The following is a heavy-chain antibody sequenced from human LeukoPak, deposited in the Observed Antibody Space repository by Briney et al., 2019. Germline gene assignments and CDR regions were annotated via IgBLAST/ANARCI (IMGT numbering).Heavy chain of an antibody. CDR3: ARDYPTFGVVTIFAY. Sequence: PGGPLRLFCAAWGFPYSSYDMTRVRQAPGKGLEGVSAISGCGGSAHHADSVKGRFTISRDNSKNTLYLQMNSLRAEDTAVYYCARDYPTFGVVTIFAYGGQGTLVSVSS. CDR1: GFPYSSYD. V-gene: IGHV3-23*01. J-gene: IGHJ4*02. CDR2: ISGCGGSA. D-gene: IGHD3-3*01.